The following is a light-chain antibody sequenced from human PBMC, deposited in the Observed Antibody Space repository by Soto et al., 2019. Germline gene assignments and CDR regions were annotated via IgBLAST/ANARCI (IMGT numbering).Light chain of an antibody. V-gene: IGLV1-51*01. Sequence: QSVMTQPPSVSAAPGQKVTISCSGSSSNIGGNSVSWYQQLPGTAPKLLIYDDNKRPSGIPDRFSGSKSGTSATLGITGFQTGDEADYYCGSWDSSLSADVFGTGTQLTV. CDR3: GSWDSSLSADV. J-gene: IGLJ1*01. CDR1: SSNIGGNS. CDR2: DDN.